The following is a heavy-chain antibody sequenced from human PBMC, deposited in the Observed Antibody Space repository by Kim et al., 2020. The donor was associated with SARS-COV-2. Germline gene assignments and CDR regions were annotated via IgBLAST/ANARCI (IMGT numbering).Heavy chain of an antibody. V-gene: IGHV3-7*01. CDR2: K. Sequence: KFYVDSVEGRFTDARDNAKSSVYLQMNGLRPEDTAVYYCARDDGFLSIDHWGQGIRVTVSS. J-gene: IGHJ4*02. CDR3: ARDDGFLSIDH. D-gene: IGHD6-25*01.